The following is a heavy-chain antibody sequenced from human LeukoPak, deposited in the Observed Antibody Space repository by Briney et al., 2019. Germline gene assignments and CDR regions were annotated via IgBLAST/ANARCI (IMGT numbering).Heavy chain of an antibody. CDR2: INHSGST. CDR1: GGSFSGYY. V-gene: IGHV4-34*01. J-gene: IGHJ6*03. Sequence: SETLSLTCAVYGGSFSGYYWSWIRQPPGKGREWMGEINHSGSTNYNPSLKSRVTISVDKSKNHFSLKLSSVTAADTAVYYCARKGVTMVRGVISNYYYYYMDVWGKGTTVTVSS. D-gene: IGHD3-10*01. CDR3: ARKGVTMVRGVISNYYYYYMDV.